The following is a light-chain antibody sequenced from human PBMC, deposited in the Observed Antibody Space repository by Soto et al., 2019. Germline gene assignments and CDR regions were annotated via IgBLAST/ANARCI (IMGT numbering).Light chain of an antibody. CDR3: QQYSNSLST. J-gene: IGKJ1*01. V-gene: IGKV3-20*01. CDR1: QSVTSNY. Sequence: EILLTQSPGTRSLAPGERATLSCRASQSVTSNYLAWYQQKPGQTPRLLIYGASSRATGIPDRFSGSGSGTDFTLTITRLEPEDFAVYYCQQYSNSLSTFGQGTKVDIK. CDR2: GAS.